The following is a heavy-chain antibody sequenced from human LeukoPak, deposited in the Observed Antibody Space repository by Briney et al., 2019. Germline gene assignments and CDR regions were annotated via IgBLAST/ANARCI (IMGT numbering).Heavy chain of an antibody. D-gene: IGHD4-17*01. V-gene: IGHV4-39*02. J-gene: IGHJ4*02. CDR1: GGSISSSTYY. Sequence: PSETLSLTCTVSGGSISSSTYYWGWIRQPPGKGLEWIGNIYYSGSTYYNPSLKSRATISVDTSRNQFSLKLSSVTATDTALYYCARDYGAHYFDYWGQGTLVTVSS. CDR3: ARDYGAHYFDY. CDR2: IYYSGST.